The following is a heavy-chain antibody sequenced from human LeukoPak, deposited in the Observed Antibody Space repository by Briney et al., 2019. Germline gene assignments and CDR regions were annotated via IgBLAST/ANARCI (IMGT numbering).Heavy chain of an antibody. V-gene: IGHV3-48*04. CDR3: ARAFYGSDHYFDY. J-gene: IGHJ4*02. CDR2: ISSSSSTI. Sequence: PGGSLRLSCAASGFTFSSYSMNWVRQAPGKGLEWVSYISSSSSTIYYADSVKGRFTISRDNAKNSLYLQMNSLRAEDTAVYYCARAFYGSDHYFDYWGQGTLVTVSS. CDR1: GFTFSSYS. D-gene: IGHD3-10*01.